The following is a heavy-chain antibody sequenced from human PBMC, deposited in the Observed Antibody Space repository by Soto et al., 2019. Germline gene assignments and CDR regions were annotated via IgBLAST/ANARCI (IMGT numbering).Heavy chain of an antibody. CDR3: ATNYGSGSYYNERMYNWFDP. CDR1: VGSISSSIYY. V-gene: IGHV4-39*01. CDR2: IYYSGST. D-gene: IGHD3-10*01. J-gene: IGHJ5*02. Sequence: KPSETLSLTCTVSVGSISSSIYYWGCVRQPPGKGLEWIGSIYYSGSTYYNPSLKSRVTISVDTSKNQFSLKLSSVTAADTAVYYCATNYGSGSYYNERMYNWFDPWGQGTLVTVSS.